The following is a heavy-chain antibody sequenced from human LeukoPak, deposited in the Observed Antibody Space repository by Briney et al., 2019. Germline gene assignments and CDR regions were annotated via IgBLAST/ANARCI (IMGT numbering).Heavy chain of an antibody. CDR3: ARDWEWKAARNLFDP. Sequence: ASVKVSCKASGYTFTGYYMHWVRQAPGQGLEWMGWINPNSGGTNYAQKFQGRVTMTTDTSTTTACMELRSLRSDDTAVYYCARDWEWKAARNLFDPWGQGTRVTVSS. CDR1: GYTFTGYY. V-gene: IGHV1-2*02. J-gene: IGHJ5*02. D-gene: IGHD6-6*01. CDR2: INPNSGGT.